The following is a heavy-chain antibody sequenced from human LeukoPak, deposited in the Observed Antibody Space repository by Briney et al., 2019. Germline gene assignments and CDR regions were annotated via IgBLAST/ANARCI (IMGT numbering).Heavy chain of an antibody. V-gene: IGHV3-30*03. J-gene: IGHJ6*02. CDR2: ISYDGSNK. CDR1: GFTFSNYG. CDR3: ARDSYGMDV. Sequence: PGRSLRLSCAASGFTFSNYGMHWVRQAPGKGLEWVAIISYDGSNKYYADSVKGRFTISRDNSKNTLYLQMNSLRAEDTAVYYCARDSYGMDVWGQRTTVTVSS.